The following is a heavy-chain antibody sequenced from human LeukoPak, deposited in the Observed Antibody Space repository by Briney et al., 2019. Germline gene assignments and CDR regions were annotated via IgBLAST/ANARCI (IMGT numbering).Heavy chain of an antibody. CDR3: ARDRRDGNYFDY. CDR2: ISGSGGST. D-gene: IGHD5-24*01. J-gene: IGHJ4*02. CDR1: GFTFSSYA. V-gene: IGHV3-23*01. Sequence: GGSLRLSCAASGFTFSSYAMSWVRQAPGKGLEWVSAISGSGGSTYYADSVKGRFTISRDNSKNTLYLQMNSLRAEDTAVYYCARDRRDGNYFDYWGQGTLVTVSS.